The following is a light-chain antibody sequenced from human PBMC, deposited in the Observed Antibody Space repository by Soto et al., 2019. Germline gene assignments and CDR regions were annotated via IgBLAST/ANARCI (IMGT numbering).Light chain of an antibody. CDR1: SSDVGGQNA. V-gene: IGLV2-23*02. CDR2: DVS. CDR3: CSYAGSSTVV. J-gene: IGLJ2*01. Sequence: QSALTQPASVSGSPGQSITISCTGTSSDVGGQNAVSWYQQNPGKAPKFMIYDVSKRPSGVSSRFSGSKSGNTASLTISGLQAEDEADYYCCSYAGSSTVVFGGGTKLTVL.